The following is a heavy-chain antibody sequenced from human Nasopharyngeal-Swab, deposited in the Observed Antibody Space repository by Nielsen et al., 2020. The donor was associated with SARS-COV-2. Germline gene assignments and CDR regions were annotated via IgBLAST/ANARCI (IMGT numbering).Heavy chain of an antibody. CDR1: GYTFIGYY. V-gene: IGHV1-2*02. J-gene: IGHJ4*02. Sequence: ASVKVSCKASGYTFIGYYIHWVRQAPAQGLEWLGWIDPNNSATKYAQTFQGRISVTRDTSFSTAYLELSGLRSDDTAVYYCASGSMIAFGGITGKFDYWGQGTLVIVSP. CDR2: IDPNNSAT. D-gene: IGHD3-16*01. CDR3: ASGSMIAFGGITGKFDY.